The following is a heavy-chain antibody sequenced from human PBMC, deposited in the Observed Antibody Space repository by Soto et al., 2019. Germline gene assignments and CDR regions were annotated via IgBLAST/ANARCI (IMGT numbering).Heavy chain of an antibody. J-gene: IGHJ5*02. V-gene: IGHV1-8*02. Sequence: QVQLVQSGAEVKKPGASVKVSCTTSGYTFTTDDSNWVRQATGQGFEWMGWMNPNSGNTGYAQKFQGRVTMTRDTTISTAYMELSSLRSEDTAVYYCVRKLNGFDPWGQGTLVTVSS. CDR1: GYTFTTDD. CDR3: VRKLNGFDP. CDR2: MNPNSGNT.